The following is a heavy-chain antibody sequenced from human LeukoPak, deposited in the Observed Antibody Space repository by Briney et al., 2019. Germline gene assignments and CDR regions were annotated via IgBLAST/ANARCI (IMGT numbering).Heavy chain of an antibody. J-gene: IGHJ5*02. Sequence: TSQTLSLTCTVSGGSISSGGYYWSWIRQHPGKGLEWIGYIYYSGSTYYNPSLKSRVTISVDTSKNQFSLKLSSVTAADTAVYYCARGTMVRGVIWFDPWGQGTLVTVSS. CDR1: GGSISSGGYY. CDR2: IYYSGST. V-gene: IGHV4-31*03. CDR3: ARGTMVRGVIWFDP. D-gene: IGHD3-10*01.